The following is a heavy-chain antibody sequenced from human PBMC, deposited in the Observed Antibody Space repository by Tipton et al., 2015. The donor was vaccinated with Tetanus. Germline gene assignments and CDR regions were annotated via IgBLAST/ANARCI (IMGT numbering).Heavy chain of an antibody. CDR2: TSPSGRT. CDR1: GGSIRSGSYQ. Sequence: GLVKPSETLSLTCTVSGGSIRSGSYQWNWIRQPPGKGLEWLAYTSPSGRTNSNYSLKSRITISQDMSKNQFSLRLASVTAADTAVYYCARGLPREPFYFDYWGQGKQVTVSS. V-gene: IGHV4-61*01. CDR3: ARGLPREPFYFDY. D-gene: IGHD1-26*01. J-gene: IGHJ4*02.